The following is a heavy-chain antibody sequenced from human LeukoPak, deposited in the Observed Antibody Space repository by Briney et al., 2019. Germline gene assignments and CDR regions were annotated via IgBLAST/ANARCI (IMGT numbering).Heavy chain of an antibody. V-gene: IGHV3-23*01. D-gene: IGHD1-7*01. Sequence: GGSLRLSCAASGFTFSSYAMSWVRQAPGKGLEWVSAISGSGGSTYYAGSVKGRFTISRDNSKNTLYLQMNSLRAEDTAVYYCAKDLFGELELAPYYADYWGQGTLVTVSS. CDR2: ISGSGGST. J-gene: IGHJ4*02. CDR1: GFTFSSYA. CDR3: AKDLFGELELAPYYADY.